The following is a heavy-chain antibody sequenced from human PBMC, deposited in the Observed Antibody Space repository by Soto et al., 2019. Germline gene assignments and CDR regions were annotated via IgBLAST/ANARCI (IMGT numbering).Heavy chain of an antibody. CDR1: GGTFSSYA. V-gene: IGHV1-69*01. D-gene: IGHD1-26*01. Sequence: QVQLVQSGAEVKKPGSSVKVSCKASGGTFSSYAISWVRQAPGQGLEWMGGIIPIFGTANYAQKFQGRVTITADESTSAAYLELSSLRSEDTAVYSCARQGGAGELRPVDYWGQGTLVTVSS. J-gene: IGHJ4*02. CDR2: IIPIFGTA. CDR3: ARQGGAGELRPVDY.